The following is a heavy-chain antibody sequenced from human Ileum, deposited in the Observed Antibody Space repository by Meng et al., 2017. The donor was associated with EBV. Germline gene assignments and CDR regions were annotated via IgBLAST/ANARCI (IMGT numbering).Heavy chain of an antibody. CDR2: IFHVGTG. Sequence: SGPGLGTPSGTLSLTCAVSGDSISSHRWWGWVRQSPTKGPEWIGEIFHVGTGNYNPSLKSRVTISMDTSKNQISLGLTSVTAADTAVYYCAARDGESYSGFGLGGQGTLVTVSS. J-gene: IGHJ4*02. CDR3: AARDGESYSGFGL. V-gene: IGHV4-4*02. CDR1: GDSISSHRW. D-gene: IGHD2-21*01.